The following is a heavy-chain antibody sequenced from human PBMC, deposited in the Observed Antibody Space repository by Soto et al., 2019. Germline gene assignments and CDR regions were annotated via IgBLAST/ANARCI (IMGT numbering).Heavy chain of an antibody. CDR3: ARADCSSTSCPGRGYYYGMDV. CDR1: GGTFSSYA. CDR2: IIPIFGTA. D-gene: IGHD2-2*01. J-gene: IGHJ6*02. V-gene: IGHV1-69*01. Sequence: QVQLVQSGAEVKKPGSSVKVSCKASGGTFSSYAISWVRQAPGQGLEWMGGIIPIFGTANYAQKFQGRVTITADESTRTAYMELSSLRSEDTAVYYCARADCSSTSCPGRGYYYGMDVWGQGTTVTVSS.